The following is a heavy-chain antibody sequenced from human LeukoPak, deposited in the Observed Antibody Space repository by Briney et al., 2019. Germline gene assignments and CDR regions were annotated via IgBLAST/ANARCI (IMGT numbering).Heavy chain of an antibody. D-gene: IGHD4-17*01. Sequence: PRGSLRLSCAASGFTVSSNYMSWVRQAPGKGLEWVSVIYSGGSTYYADSVKGRFTISRDNSKNTLYLQMNSLRAEDTAVYYCAREDYGLDAFDIWGQGTMVTVSS. J-gene: IGHJ3*02. CDR1: GFTVSSNY. V-gene: IGHV3-53*01. CDR2: IYSGGST. CDR3: AREDYGLDAFDI.